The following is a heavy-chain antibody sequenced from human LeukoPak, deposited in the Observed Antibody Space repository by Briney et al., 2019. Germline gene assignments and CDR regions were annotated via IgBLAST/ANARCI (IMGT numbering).Heavy chain of an antibody. CDR2: ISAYNGNT. Sequence: ASVKVSCKASGYTFTSYGISWVRQAPGQGLEGMGWISAYNGNTNYAQKLQGRVTMTTDTSTSTAYMELRSLRSDDTAVYYCAITYYYDSSGYYPITDAFDIWGQGTMVTVSS. V-gene: IGHV1-18*01. D-gene: IGHD3-22*01. J-gene: IGHJ3*02. CDR1: GYTFTSYG. CDR3: AITYYYDSSGYYPITDAFDI.